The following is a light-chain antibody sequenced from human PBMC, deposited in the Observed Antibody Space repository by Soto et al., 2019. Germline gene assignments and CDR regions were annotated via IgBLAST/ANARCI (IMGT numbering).Light chain of an antibody. J-gene: IGLJ3*02. CDR2: GNR. Sequence: QAVVTQPPSVSGAPGQRVTISCTGNNSNLGAGYDVHWYQQLPGAAPKLVIFGNRNRPSGVPERFSGSKSGTSASLAITGLQAEDEADYYCQAYDYSLTAFVFGGGTKLIVL. CDR1: NSNLGAGYD. CDR3: QAYDYSLTAFV. V-gene: IGLV1-40*01.